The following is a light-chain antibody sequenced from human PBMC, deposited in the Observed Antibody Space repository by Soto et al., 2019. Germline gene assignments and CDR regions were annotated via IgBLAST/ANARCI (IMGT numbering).Light chain of an antibody. Sequence: EIVMTQSPGTLSVSPGERAALSCRASQSVSSNLAWYQQKPGQAPRLLIYGASTRATGIPARFSGSGSGTEFTLSISSLQSEDFALCYCQQFNKWPLTFGGGTRLELK. J-gene: IGKJ4*01. CDR3: QQFNKWPLT. CDR1: QSVSSN. V-gene: IGKV3-15*01. CDR2: GAS.